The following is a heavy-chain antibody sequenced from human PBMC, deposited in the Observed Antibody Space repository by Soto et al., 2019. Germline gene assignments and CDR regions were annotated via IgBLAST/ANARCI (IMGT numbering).Heavy chain of an antibody. D-gene: IGHD2-21*02. V-gene: IGHV4-34*01. CDR3: ARGGYGGNSGLGHLDS. CDR1: GGSFSGYY. Sequence: QVQLQQWGAGLLKPSETLSLTCAVYGGSFSGYYWRWIRQPPGEGLEWIGEINYSGSTNYNPSLEGRVTLSVDTSKNQFSLKVSSVTAADTAVYYCARGGYGGNSGLGHLDSWGQGNLVTVSS. CDR2: INYSGST. J-gene: IGHJ4*02.